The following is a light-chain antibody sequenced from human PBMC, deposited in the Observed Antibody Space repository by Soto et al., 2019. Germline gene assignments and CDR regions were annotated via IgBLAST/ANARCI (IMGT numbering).Light chain of an antibody. J-gene: IGLJ2*01. CDR1: SGSIASNY. CDR2: EDN. Sequence: NFMLTQPHSVSESPGKTVTISCTRSSGSIASNYVQWYQQRPGSAPTTVIDEDNQRPSGVTDRFSGSIDSSSNSASLTISGLKTEDEADYYGQSYDSSHQVVGGGTKLTVL. V-gene: IGLV6-57*04. CDR3: QSYDSSHQV.